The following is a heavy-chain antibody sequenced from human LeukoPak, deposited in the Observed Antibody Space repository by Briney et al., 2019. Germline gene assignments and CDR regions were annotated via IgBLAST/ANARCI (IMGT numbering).Heavy chain of an antibody. J-gene: IGHJ4*02. CDR1: GGSFSGYY. D-gene: IGHD3-3*02. V-gene: IGHV4-34*01. CDR3: FSPDFDY. Sequence: SETLSLTCAVYGGSFSGYYWSWIRQPPGKGLGWIGEINHSGSTNYNPSLKSRVTISVDTSKNQFSLKLSSVTAADTAVYYCFSPDFDYWGQGTLVTVSS. CDR2: INHSGST.